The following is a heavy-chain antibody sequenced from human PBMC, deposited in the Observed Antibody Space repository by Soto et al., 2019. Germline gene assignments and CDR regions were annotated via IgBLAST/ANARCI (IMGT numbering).Heavy chain of an antibody. Sequence: QVQLVESGGGVVQPGRSLRLSCAASGFTFSSYAMHWVRQAPGKGLEWVSVISYDGYNKYYADSVKGRFTISRDNCKNTLYLQMTSLRAEDTAVYYCAREQEALASGGHGTLITVSS. CDR1: GFTFSSYA. J-gene: IGHJ5*01. CDR3: AREQEALAS. CDR2: ISYDGYNK. V-gene: IGHV3-30-3*01.